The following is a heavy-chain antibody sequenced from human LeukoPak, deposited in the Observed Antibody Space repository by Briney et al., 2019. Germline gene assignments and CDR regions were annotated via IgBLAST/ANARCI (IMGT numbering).Heavy chain of an antibody. CDR1: GFTFSSYA. V-gene: IGHV3-23*01. Sequence: GGSLRLSCVASGFTFSSYAINWVRQAPGRGLEWVSIISGSGDNTNYADSVKGRFTISRDNAKNSLYLQMNSLRAEDTAVYYCAELGITMIGGVWGKGTTVTISS. CDR2: ISGSGDNT. CDR3: AELGITMIGGV. J-gene: IGHJ6*04. D-gene: IGHD3-10*02.